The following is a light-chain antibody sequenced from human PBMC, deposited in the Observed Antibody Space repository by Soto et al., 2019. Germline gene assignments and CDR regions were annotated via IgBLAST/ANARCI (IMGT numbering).Light chain of an antibody. CDR2: RAS. J-gene: IGKJ1*01. CDR1: QSGYYN. V-gene: IGKV3-15*01. Sequence: ILMTQSPATVSLCPGERATLSCRGSQSGYYNVAWYQHRPGQAPRLLIYRASTRAPGVPARFSGSGSGTEFTLTISSLQPEDFTVYSCLQYHNLWAFGQGSKVDIK. CDR3: LQYHNLWA.